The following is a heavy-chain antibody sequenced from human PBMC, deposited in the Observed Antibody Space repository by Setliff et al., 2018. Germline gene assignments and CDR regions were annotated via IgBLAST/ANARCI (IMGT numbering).Heavy chain of an antibody. CDR1: GFTFSSYW. D-gene: IGHD6-13*01. V-gene: IGHV3-9*01. CDR3: AKDGTDLRLIAAAGTPWGYFGY. J-gene: IGHJ4*02. Sequence: PGGSLRLSCAASGFTFSSYWMHWVRQDPGKGLEWVSGISWNSGSIGYADSVKGRFTISRDNAKNSLYLQMNSLRAEDTALYYCAKDGTDLRLIAAAGTPWGYFGYWGQGTLVTVSS. CDR2: ISWNSGSI.